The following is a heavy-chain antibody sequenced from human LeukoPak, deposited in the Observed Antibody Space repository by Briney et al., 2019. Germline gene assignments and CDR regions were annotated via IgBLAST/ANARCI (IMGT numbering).Heavy chain of an antibody. J-gene: IGHJ4*02. V-gene: IGHV3-23*01. Sequence: GGSLRLSCAASGFTFSRYGMSWVRQAPGKGLEWVSGISGSGGSTYYADSVKGRFTISRDNSKNTLHLQMNSLRAEDTAVHYCARAAAYYYDSSGLHWGQGTLVTVSS. D-gene: IGHD3-22*01. CDR1: GFTFSRYG. CDR3: ARAAAYYYDSSGLH. CDR2: ISGSGGST.